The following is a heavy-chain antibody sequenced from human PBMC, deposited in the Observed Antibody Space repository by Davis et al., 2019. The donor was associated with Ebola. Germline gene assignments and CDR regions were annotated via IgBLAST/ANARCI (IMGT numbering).Heavy chain of an antibody. D-gene: IGHD3-16*01. J-gene: IGHJ4*02. CDR2: ITGDGSNT. CDR1: GFTFDNYA. Sequence: GGSLRLSCAASGFTFDNYAMTWVRQAPGKGLELVSIITGDGSNTMYADSVKGRFTISRDNSKNTLYPQMNSLRVDDTAVYYCAKGSGSGSYAGRTVDHWGQGILVTVSS. V-gene: IGHV3-23*01. CDR3: AKGSGSGSYAGRTVDH.